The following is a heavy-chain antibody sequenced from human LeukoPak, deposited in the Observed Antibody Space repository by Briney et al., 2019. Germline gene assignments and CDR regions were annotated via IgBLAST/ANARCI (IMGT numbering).Heavy chain of an antibody. CDR3: AKDRGDAYWDAFDI. CDR2: ISWNSGSI. CDR1: GFTFDDYA. D-gene: IGHD2-21*01. V-gene: IGHV3-9*01. Sequence: GGSLRLSCAASGFTFDDYAMHWVRQAPGKGLEWVSGISWNSGSIGYADSVKGRLTISGDNAKNSLYLQMNSLRAEDTALYYCAKDRGDAYWDAFDIWGQGTMVTVSS. J-gene: IGHJ3*02.